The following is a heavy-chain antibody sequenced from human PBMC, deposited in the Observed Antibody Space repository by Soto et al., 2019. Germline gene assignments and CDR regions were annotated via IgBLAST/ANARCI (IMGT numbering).Heavy chain of an antibody. CDR1: GYTFTSYG. V-gene: IGHV1-18*01. Sequence: ASVKVSCKASGYTFTSYGICWVRQAPGHGLQWMGWITAYTGNTNYAQKLQGRVTMNTDTSTSTADMQLMSLRSADTAVYSCARADDGGNFDYWGQGTRVTVSS. CDR2: ITAYTGNT. J-gene: IGHJ4*02. CDR3: ARADDGGNFDY.